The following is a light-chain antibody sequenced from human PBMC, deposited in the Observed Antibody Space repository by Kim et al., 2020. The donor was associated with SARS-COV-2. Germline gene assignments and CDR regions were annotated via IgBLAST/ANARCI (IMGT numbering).Light chain of an antibody. Sequence: SSELTQDPAVSVALGQTVRITCQGDSLRSYYASWYQQKPGQAPVLVIYGKNNRPSGIPDRFSGSSSGNTASLTITGAQAEDEADYYCNSWDSSGNDKVFG. CDR2: GKN. CDR3: NSWDSSGNDKV. J-gene: IGLJ1*01. V-gene: IGLV3-19*01. CDR1: SLRSYY.